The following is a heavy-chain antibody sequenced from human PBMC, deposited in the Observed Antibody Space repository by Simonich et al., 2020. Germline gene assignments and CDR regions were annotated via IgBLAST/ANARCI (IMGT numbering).Heavy chain of an antibody. CDR1: GFTFSSYA. D-gene: IGHD1-26*01. J-gene: IGHJ3*02. Sequence: QVQLVESGGGVVQPGRSLRLSCAASGFTFSSYAMHWVRQAQGSGLEWLAVISYDGSNKYYADSVKGRFTISRDNSKNTLYLQMNSLRAEDTAVYYCAREGAGNDAFDIWGQGTMVTVSS. CDR3: AREGAGNDAFDI. V-gene: IGHV3-30*07. CDR2: ISYDGSNK.